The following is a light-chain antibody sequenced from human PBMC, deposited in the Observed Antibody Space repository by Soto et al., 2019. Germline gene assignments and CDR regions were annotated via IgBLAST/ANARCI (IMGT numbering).Light chain of an antibody. CDR3: QQTYSTLLT. Sequence: DIQMTQSPSSLSASVGDRVTITCRTSQSISSHLNWYQQKPGIAPKLLIFATSSLQSGVTSMFTGSGSGTDFTLTISSLQPEDFATYFCQQTYSTLLTYGGGTKVEI. CDR1: QSISSH. V-gene: IGKV1-39*01. J-gene: IGKJ4*01. CDR2: ATS.